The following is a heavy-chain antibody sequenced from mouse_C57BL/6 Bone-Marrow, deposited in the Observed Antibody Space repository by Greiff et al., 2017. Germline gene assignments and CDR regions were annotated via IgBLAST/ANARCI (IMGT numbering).Heavy chain of an antibody. J-gene: IGHJ4*01. V-gene: IGHV1-82*01. CDR1: GYAFSSSW. CDR3: ANYDCYGDAMDY. D-gene: IGHD2-4*01. Sequence: QVQLQQSGPELVKPGASVKISCKASGYAFSSSWMNWVKQRPGQGLEWIGRIYPGDGDTNYNGKFKGKATLTADKSSSTAYMQLSSLTSEDSAVYFCANYDCYGDAMDYWGQGTSVTVSS. CDR2: IYPGDGDT.